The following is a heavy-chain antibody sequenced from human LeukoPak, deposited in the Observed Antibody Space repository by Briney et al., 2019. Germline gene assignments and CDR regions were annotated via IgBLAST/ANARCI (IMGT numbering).Heavy chain of an antibody. Sequence: PGGSLRLSCAASGFTFSSYAMHWVRQAPGKGLEWVAVISYDGSNKYYADSVKGRFTISRDNSKNTLYLQMNSLRAEDTAVYYCARGPTRTLDWNYGFNDYWAREPWSPSPQ. D-gene: IGHD1-7*01. V-gene: IGHV3-30*04. CDR1: GFTFSSYA. J-gene: IGHJ4*02. CDR3: ARGPTRTLDWNYGFNDY. CDR2: ISYDGSNK.